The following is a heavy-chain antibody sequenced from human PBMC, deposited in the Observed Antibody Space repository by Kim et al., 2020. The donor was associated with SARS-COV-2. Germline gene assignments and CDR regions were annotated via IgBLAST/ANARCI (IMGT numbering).Heavy chain of an antibody. CDR3: ARSVPVSPAAIFLGFWFDP. D-gene: IGHD2-2*01. CDR1: GGSISSGGYS. J-gene: IGHJ5*02. V-gene: IGHV4-30-2*01. Sequence: SETLSLTCAVSGGSISSGGYSWSWIRQPPGKGLEWIGYIYHSGSTYYNPSLKSRVTISVDRSKNQFSLKLSSVTAADTAVYYCARSVPVSPAAIFLGFWFDPWGQGTLVTVSS. CDR2: IYHSGST.